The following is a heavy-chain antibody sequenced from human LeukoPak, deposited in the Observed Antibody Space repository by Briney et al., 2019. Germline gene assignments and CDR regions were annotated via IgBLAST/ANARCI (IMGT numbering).Heavy chain of an antibody. CDR1: GFTFSSYA. V-gene: IGHV3-64*01. D-gene: IGHD1-14*01. J-gene: IGHJ5*02. CDR3: ARGISNRRSFWFDP. CDR2: ISSNGGST. Sequence: PGGSLRLSCAASGFTFSSYAMHWVRQAPGKGLEYVSAISSNGGSTYYANSVKGRFTISRDNSKNTLYLQMGSLRAEDMAVYYCARGISNRRSFWFDPWGQGTLVTVSS.